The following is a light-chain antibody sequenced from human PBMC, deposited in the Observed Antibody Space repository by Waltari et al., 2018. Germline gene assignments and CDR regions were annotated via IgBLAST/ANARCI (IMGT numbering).Light chain of an antibody. CDR2: AAS. J-gene: IGKJ4*01. CDR3: QQYNSYPLT. Sequence: IQMTQSPSTLSAFVGDRVTITCRASQSVSTWLAWYQQKPGKAPKLLIYAASSSASGVPSRFSGSGSGTEFTLTISSLQPDDFAAYYCQQYNSYPLTFGGGTKVEIK. CDR1: QSVSTW. V-gene: IGKV1-5*03.